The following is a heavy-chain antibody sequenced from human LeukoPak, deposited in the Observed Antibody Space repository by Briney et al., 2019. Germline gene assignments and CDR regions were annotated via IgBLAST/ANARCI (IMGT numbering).Heavy chain of an antibody. J-gene: IGHJ6*02. CDR3: AKVSRGYCRGGTCYYYYGLDV. D-gene: IGHD2-15*01. CDR1: GFTFSTYA. Sequence: GGSLRLFCAASGFTFSTYAMSWVRQAPGKGLEWVSSVFGNGITYYADSVKGRFTISRDNSKNTLYLQTNSLRAEDTAVYYCAKVSRGYCRGGTCYYYYGLDVWGQGTTVTVSS. V-gene: IGHV3-23*01. CDR2: VFGNGIT.